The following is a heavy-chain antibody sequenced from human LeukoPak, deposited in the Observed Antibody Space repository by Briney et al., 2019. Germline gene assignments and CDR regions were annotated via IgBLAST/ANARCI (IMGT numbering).Heavy chain of an antibody. J-gene: IGHJ6*03. CDR2: IDPSGST. CDR1: SGSISGYY. CDR3: ARAGPSGSWRNYYYMDV. V-gene: IGHV4-4*07. Sequence: SETLSLTSIVSSGSISGYYWSWVRQPAGKGLEWIGRIDPSGSTNYNPSLKSRVTMSVDASKNQFALRLGSLTAADTAVYYCARAGPSGSWRNYYYMDVWGKGTTVTVSS. D-gene: IGHD1-26*01.